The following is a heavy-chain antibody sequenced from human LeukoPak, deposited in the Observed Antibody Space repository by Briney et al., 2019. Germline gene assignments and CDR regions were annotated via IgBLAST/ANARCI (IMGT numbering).Heavy chain of an antibody. CDR3: AILGGYEFDY. Sequence: PSETLSLTCTVSGGSISSYYWSWIRQPPGKGLEWIGYIYYSGSTNYNPSLKSRVTISVDTSKNKFSLKLSSVTAADTAVYYCAILGGYEFDYWGQGTLVTVSS. CDR2: IYYSGST. V-gene: IGHV4-59*08. J-gene: IGHJ4*02. CDR1: GGSISSYY. D-gene: IGHD5-12*01.